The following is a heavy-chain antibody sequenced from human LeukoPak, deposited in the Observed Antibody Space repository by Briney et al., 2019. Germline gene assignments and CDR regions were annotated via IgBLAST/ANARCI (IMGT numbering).Heavy chain of an antibody. J-gene: IGHJ4*02. Sequence: GASVMVSCTASGGTFSSYAISWVRQAPGQGLEWMGGIIPIFGTANYAQKFQGRVTITADESTSTAYMELSSLRSEDTAVYYCAGSSRDAYDYWGQGTLVTVSS. CDR3: AGSSRDAYDY. CDR2: IIPIFGTA. CDR1: GGTFSSYA. D-gene: IGHD6-6*01. V-gene: IGHV1-69*13.